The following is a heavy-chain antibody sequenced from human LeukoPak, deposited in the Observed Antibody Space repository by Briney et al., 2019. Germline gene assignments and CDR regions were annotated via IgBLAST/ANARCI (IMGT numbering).Heavy chain of an antibody. CDR2: MYYSGST. J-gene: IGHJ4*02. CDR3: ARQYYDRTGYYNFDH. D-gene: IGHD3-22*01. CDR1: GDAITGSTYY. V-gene: IGHV4-39*01. Sequence: SETLSLTCTVSGDAITGSTYYWGWIRQPPGKGLEWIGSMYYSGSTYSNASLKSRVTISADTSKNQFSLKLSSVTAADTATYYCARQYYDRTGYYNFDHWTQGTLVTFSS.